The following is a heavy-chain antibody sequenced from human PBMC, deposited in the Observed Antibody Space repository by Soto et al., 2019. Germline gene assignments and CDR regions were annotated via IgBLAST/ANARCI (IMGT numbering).Heavy chain of an antibody. CDR2: IDPRTGTSGTS. V-gene: IGHV1-46*04. Sequence: QVQLVQSGAEVKSPGTSVTLSCQTSGYTFAHYYIHWVRQAPGQGLEYMGIIDPRTGTSGTSTSPQCVQGRLSITSDASTSTVYMELNNLRYEDTATYYCARLSRITFIVDWGQGTLVTVSS. CDR3: ARLSRITFIVD. CDR1: GYTFAHYY. J-gene: IGHJ4*02. D-gene: IGHD3-16*02.